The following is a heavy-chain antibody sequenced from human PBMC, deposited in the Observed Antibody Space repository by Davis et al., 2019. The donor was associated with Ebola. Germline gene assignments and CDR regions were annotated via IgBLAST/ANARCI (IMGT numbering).Heavy chain of an antibody. CDR3: AQYGSSSEAFDI. CDR2: INQSGST. Sequence: MPGGSLRPSCAVQGGSFIVFYLSWTRPPPGKGLVWIGEINQSGSTNYNPSLKSRVTISVDTSKNQFSLQLSSVTAADTAVYYCAQYGSSSEAFDIWGQGTMVTVSS. V-gene: IGHV4-34*01. D-gene: IGHD6-6*01. CDR1: GGSFIVFY. J-gene: IGHJ3*02.